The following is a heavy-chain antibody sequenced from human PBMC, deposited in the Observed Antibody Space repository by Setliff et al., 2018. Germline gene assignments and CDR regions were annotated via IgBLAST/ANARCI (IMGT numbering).Heavy chain of an antibody. CDR3: AGINFYVSSGYYYAPDY. CDR2: INNYSFKT. D-gene: IGHD3-22*01. J-gene: IGHJ4*02. V-gene: IGHV1-18*01. CDR1: GYTFTNYG. Sequence: ASVKVSCKTSGYTFTNYGITWVRQAPGQGLGWMGWINNYSFKTNYPQKFLGRVTVTTDTSTGTAYMELGSLTSDDTAIYYCAGINFYVSSGYYYAPDYWGPGTLVTVSS.